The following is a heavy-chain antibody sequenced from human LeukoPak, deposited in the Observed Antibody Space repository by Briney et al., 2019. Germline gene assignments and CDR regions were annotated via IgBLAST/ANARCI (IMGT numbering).Heavy chain of an antibody. J-gene: IGHJ3*02. CDR1: GFSLSTSGVG. CDR3: EVVTLPHAFDI. Sequence: SGPALVKPTQTLTLTCTFSGFSLSTSGVGVGWIRQPPGKALEWLALIYWDDDKRYSPSLKSRLTITKDTSKNQVVLTMTNMDPVDTVTYYCEVVTLPHAFDIWGQGTMVTVSS. V-gene: IGHV2-5*02. CDR2: IYWDDDK. D-gene: IGHD3-22*01.